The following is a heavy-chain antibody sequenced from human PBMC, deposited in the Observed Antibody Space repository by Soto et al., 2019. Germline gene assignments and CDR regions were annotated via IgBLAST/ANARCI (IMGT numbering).Heavy chain of an antibody. CDR3: ATGEYYYDSSGYYDVVGGFDY. J-gene: IGHJ4*02. D-gene: IGHD3-22*01. CDR2: IYPGDSDT. Sequence: PGESLKISCKGSGYSFTSYWIGWVRQMPGKGLEWMGIIYPGDSDTRYSPSFQGQVTISADKSISTAYLQWSSLKASDTAVYYCATGEYYYDSSGYYDVVGGFDYWGQGTLVTVSS. CDR1: GYSFTSYW. V-gene: IGHV5-51*01.